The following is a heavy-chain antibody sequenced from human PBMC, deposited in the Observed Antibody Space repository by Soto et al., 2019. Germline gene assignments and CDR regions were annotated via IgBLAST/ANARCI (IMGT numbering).Heavy chain of an antibody. Sequence: TLSLTCTVSGGSISSGDYWSWIRQPPGKGLEWIGYIYHSGGPYYNPSLNSRATMSVDTSQNKFSLKLSSVSAADTAVYYCARTKDYYDTTAYIFDYWGQGALVTVSS. CDR3: ARTKDYYDTTAYIFDY. CDR1: GGSISSGDY. J-gene: IGHJ4*02. CDR2: IYHSGGP. D-gene: IGHD3-22*01. V-gene: IGHV4-30-4*01.